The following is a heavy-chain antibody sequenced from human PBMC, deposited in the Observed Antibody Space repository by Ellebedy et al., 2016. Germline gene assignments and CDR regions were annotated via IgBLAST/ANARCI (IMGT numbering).Heavy chain of an antibody. D-gene: IGHD6-19*01. Sequence: SETLSLXCTVPGGSITSNSYYWGWIRQPPGKGLEWIGSFYHSGSTYYNPSLKSRVTIAVDTPKNQFSLKLSSVTAADTAVYYCARRYSSGWYFTGGWFDPWGQGTLVTVHS. J-gene: IGHJ5*02. CDR1: GGSITSNSYY. CDR3: ARRYSSGWYFTGGWFDP. CDR2: FYHSGST. V-gene: IGHV4-39*01.